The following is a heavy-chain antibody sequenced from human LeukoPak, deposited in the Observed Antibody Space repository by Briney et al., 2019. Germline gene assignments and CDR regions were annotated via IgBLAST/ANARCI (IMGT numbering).Heavy chain of an antibody. V-gene: IGHV3-66*01. CDR3: ARERQIQLMLSWYFDL. CDR2: IYSGGST. J-gene: IGHJ2*01. CDR1: GFTVSSNY. Sequence: GGSLRLSCAASGFTVSSNYMSWVRQAPGKGLEWVSVIYSGGSTYYADSVKGRFTISRDNSKNTLYLQVNSLRAEDTAVYYCARERQIQLMLSWYFDLWGRGTLVTVSS. D-gene: IGHD5-18*01.